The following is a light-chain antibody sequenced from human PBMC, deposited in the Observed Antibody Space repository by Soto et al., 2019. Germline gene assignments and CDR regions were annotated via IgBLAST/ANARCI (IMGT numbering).Light chain of an antibody. CDR3: QQYYSVPYT. J-gene: IGKJ2*01. Sequence: DIVMTQSPDSLAVSLGERATVNCKSGQSVLYSSNNNNYLAWYQQKPGQPPRLLIYWASTRESGVPDRFSGSGSGTDFTPTIDSLQAEDVAVYYCQQYYSVPYTFGQGTKLEIK. CDR2: WAS. V-gene: IGKV4-1*01. CDR1: QSVLYSSNNNNY.